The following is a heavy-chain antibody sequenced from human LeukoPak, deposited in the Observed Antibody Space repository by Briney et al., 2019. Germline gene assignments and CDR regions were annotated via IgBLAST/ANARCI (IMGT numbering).Heavy chain of an antibody. CDR3: AKDPQQLILSNYFDD. CDR2: LSYDRSNT. D-gene: IGHD6-13*01. J-gene: IGHJ4*02. V-gene: IGHV3-30*18. Sequence: GGSLRLSCAASGFTFSSRAMYWVRQAPGKGLEWVAGLSYDRSNTYYVDSVKGRFTISGDNSKNTLYLQMDSLRTEDTAVYYCAKDPQQLILSNYFDDWGQGTLVTVSS. CDR1: GFTFSSRA.